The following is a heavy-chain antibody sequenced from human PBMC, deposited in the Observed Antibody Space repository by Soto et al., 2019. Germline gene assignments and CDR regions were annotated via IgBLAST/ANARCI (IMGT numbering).Heavy chain of an antibody. CDR2: ISSTGSSI. Sequence: VQLVESGGGLVKPGGSLRLSCAASGLTFSDSYLNWIRHAPGKGLEWLAYISSTGSSIFYAGSVKGRFTISRDNAKNSLYLQMNSLRAEDTAMYYCARVRFGEWAYAMDVWGQGTTVTVSS. J-gene: IGHJ6*02. CDR1: GLTFSDSY. CDR3: ARVRFGEWAYAMDV. D-gene: IGHD3-10*01. V-gene: IGHV3-11*01.